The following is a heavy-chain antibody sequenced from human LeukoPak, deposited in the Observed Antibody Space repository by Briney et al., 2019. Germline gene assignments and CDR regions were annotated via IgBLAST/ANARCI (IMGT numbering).Heavy chain of an antibody. D-gene: IGHD3-22*01. CDR1: GYTFTSYY. Sequence: ASVKVSCKASGYTFTSYYMHWVRQAPGQGLEWMGIINPSGGSTSYAQRFQGRVTMTRDTSTSIVYMELSSLRSEDTAVYYCARDRGYYDSSGPGVSDYWGQGTLVTVSS. CDR2: INPSGGST. J-gene: IGHJ4*02. CDR3: ARDRGYYDSSGPGVSDY. V-gene: IGHV1-46*01.